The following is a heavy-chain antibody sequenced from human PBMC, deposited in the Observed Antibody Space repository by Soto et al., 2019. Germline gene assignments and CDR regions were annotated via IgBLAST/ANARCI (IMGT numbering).Heavy chain of an antibody. Sequence: SETLSLTCAVHGGSFSDYYWSWIRQPPGKGLEWIGEINYSGRTNYNPSLKSRVTISVDTSKNQFSLKLSSMTAADTAVYYCARTGHLFDYWGKGISVT. CDR1: GGSFSDYY. CDR3: ARTGHLFDY. J-gene: IGHJ4*02. V-gene: IGHV4-34*01. CDR2: INYSGRT.